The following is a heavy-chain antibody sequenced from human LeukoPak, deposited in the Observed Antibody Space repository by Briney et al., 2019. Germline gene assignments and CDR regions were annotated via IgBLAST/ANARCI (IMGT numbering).Heavy chain of an antibody. CDR1: GFTFNNHY. J-gene: IGHJ5*02. V-gene: IGHV3-7*04. Sequence: GGSLRLSCAASGFTFNNHYMTWVRQAPGKELEWVANIKQDGSETYYLDSVKGRFTISRDNAKNSLYLQLNNVRAEDTAVYYCARDSLGGSSYVSWGQGTLVTVSS. CDR3: ARDSLGGSSYVS. D-gene: IGHD3-16*01. CDR2: IKQDGSET.